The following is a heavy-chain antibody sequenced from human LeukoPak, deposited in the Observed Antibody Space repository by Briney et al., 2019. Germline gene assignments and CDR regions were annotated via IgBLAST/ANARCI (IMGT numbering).Heavy chain of an antibody. CDR3: AGHVDDGIAVAGTGFDY. J-gene: IGHJ4*02. CDR2: IYYSGST. CDR1: GGSISSYY. V-gene: IGHV4-59*08. D-gene: IGHD6-19*01. Sequence: SETLSLTCTVSGGSISSYYWSWIRQPPGKGLEWIGYIYYSGSTNYNPSLKSRVTISVDTSKNQFSLKLSSVTAADTAVYYCAGHVDDGIAVAGTGFDYWGQGTLVTVSS.